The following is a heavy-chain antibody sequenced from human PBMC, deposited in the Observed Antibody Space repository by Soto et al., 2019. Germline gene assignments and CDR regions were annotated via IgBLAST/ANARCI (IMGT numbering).Heavy chain of an antibody. D-gene: IGHD6-13*01. CDR2: IYWDDDK. V-gene: IGHV2-5*02. CDR1: GFSLSTSGVG. J-gene: IGHJ4*02. Sequence: QITLKESGPTLVKPTQTLTLTCTFSGFSLSTSGVGVGWIRQPPGKALEWLALIYWDDDKRYSPSPKSRLTITKDASKNHVVLTTTTMDPVDKAAYYCAHRRRGAAAGTFDSWGQGTLVTVSS. CDR3: AHRRRGAAAGTFDS.